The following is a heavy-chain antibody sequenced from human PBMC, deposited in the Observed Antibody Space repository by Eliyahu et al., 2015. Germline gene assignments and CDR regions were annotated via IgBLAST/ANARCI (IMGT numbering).Heavy chain of an antibody. V-gene: IGHV4-4*02. J-gene: IGHJ4*02. Sequence: QVQLQESGPGLVKPSGTLSLTXAVSXXXXSSSNRXSWVRQPPGKGLXWIGEIYHSGSTNYNPSLKSXVTISVDKSKNQFSLKLSSVTAADTAVYYCARTGDVVVVAAFDYWGQGTLVTVSS. CDR1: XXXXSSSNR. CDR2: IYHSGST. D-gene: IGHD2-15*01. CDR3: ARTGDVVVVAAFDY.